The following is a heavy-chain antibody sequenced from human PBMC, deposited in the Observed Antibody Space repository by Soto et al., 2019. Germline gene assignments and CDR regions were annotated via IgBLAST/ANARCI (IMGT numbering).Heavy chain of an antibody. D-gene: IGHD4-17*01. CDR1: GGSIGSYY. CDR2: IYYSGST. J-gene: IGHJ6*03. V-gene: IGHV4-59*01. Sequence: SETLSLTCTVSGGSIGSYYWSWIRQPPGKGLEWIGYIYYSGSTNYNPSLKSRVTISVDTSKNQFSLKLSSVTAADTAVYYCARGRRSVTTSYYYYYYYMDVWGKGTTVTVSS. CDR3: ARGRRSVTTSYYYYYYYMDV.